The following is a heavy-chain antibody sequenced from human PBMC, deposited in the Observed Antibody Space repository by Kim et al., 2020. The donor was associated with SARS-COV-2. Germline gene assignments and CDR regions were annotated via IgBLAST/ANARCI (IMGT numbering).Heavy chain of an antibody. D-gene: IGHD6-19*01. J-gene: IGHJ4*02. CDR2: IIPMYGTT. Sequence: SVKVSCKASGGTGSSYAIGWVRQAPGQGLEWMGGIIPMYGTTHYAQKFQGRVTITADKSTSTAYMEVSNLRSEDTAMYYCARDGGWHSLDYWGQGTLVTVSS. CDR1: GGTGSSYA. CDR3: ARDGGWHSLDY. V-gene: IGHV1-69*06.